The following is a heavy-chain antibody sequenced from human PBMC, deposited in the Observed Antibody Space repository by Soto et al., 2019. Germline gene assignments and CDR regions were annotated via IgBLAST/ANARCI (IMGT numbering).Heavy chain of an antibody. CDR1: RFTFSGYA. Sequence: GGSRRRSWAAFRFTFSGYAISCVRQAPAKGLEWVSSISGSGGTSYYADSVKGRFTLSRDNSKNTLYLQINSLRAEDTAVYYCAKGGYHYDPSGPTFEYWAQGSLVTV. D-gene: IGHD3-22*01. J-gene: IGHJ4*02. CDR2: ISGSGGTS. V-gene: IGHV3-23*01. CDR3: AKGGYHYDPSGPTFEY.